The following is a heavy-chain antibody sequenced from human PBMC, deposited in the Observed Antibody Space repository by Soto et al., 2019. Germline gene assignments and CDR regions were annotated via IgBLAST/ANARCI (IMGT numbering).Heavy chain of an antibody. D-gene: IGHD1-26*01. Sequence: GGSLRLSCAASGFTFSRYGMHWVRQAPGKGLEWVAGIWYDGSSEYYADSVKGRFTISRDESKSTLYLKMNSLRAEDTALYYCARDKPVYSANSWLDPWGQGTLVTVSS. V-gene: IGHV3-33*01. J-gene: IGHJ5*02. CDR2: IWYDGSSE. CDR1: GFTFSRYG. CDR3: ARDKPVYSANSWLDP.